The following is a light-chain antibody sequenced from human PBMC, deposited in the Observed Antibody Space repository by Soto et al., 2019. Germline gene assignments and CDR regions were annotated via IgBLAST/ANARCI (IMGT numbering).Light chain of an antibody. CDR2: ANT. CDR1: SSNIGPTYD. V-gene: IGLV1-40*01. J-gene: IGLJ1*01. Sequence: QSVLTQPPSVSGAPGQRVTISCTGSSSNIGPTYDVHWYQQLPGTAPKLLIYANTNRPSGVPDRFSGSKSGTSASLAITGLQAEDEAYYFCQSYDSSLSGYVFGTGTKVTVL. CDR3: QSYDSSLSGYV.